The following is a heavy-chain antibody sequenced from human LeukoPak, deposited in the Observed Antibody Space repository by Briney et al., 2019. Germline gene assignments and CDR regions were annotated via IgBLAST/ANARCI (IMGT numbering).Heavy chain of an antibody. Sequence: GESLKISCKGSGYNFNTYWVAWVRQLPGKGLEWMGIIRPMNSDVRYSPSFQGQVTISADKSISTAYLQWSSLKASDTAMYYCARRSRYSSSSYFDYWGQGTLVTVSS. CDR3: ARRSRYSSSSYFDY. CDR1: GYNFNTYW. J-gene: IGHJ4*02. CDR2: IRPMNSDV. D-gene: IGHD6-6*01. V-gene: IGHV5-51*01.